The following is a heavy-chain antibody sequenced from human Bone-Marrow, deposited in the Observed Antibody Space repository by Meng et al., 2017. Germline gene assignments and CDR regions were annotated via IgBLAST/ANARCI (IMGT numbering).Heavy chain of an antibody. J-gene: IGHJ4*02. CDR2: INPNSGDT. Sequence: ASVKVSCKASGYTFTGYYLHWVRQAPGQGLEWMGWINPNSGDTNYAQHFQGRVTMTRDTFISTAHMELTRLRSDDTAVYYCARWSSDRGYYTHFDYWGQGMLVTVSS. V-gene: IGHV1-2*02. CDR1: GYTFTGYY. D-gene: IGHD3-3*01. CDR3: ARWSSDRGYYTHFDY.